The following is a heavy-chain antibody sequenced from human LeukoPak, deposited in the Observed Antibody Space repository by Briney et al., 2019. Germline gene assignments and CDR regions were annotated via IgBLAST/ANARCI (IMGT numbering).Heavy chain of an antibody. V-gene: IGHV5-51*01. CDR1: GYSFTSYW. D-gene: IGHD3-9*01. Sequence: GESLKISCKGSGYSFTSYWIAWVRQMPGKGLEWMGIIYPGDSDTRYSPSFQGQVTIPADKSISTAYLQWSSLKASDTAMYYCALRNILAGYSNDAFDIWGQGTMVTVSS. CDR3: ALRNILAGYSNDAFDI. CDR2: IYPGDSDT. J-gene: IGHJ3*02.